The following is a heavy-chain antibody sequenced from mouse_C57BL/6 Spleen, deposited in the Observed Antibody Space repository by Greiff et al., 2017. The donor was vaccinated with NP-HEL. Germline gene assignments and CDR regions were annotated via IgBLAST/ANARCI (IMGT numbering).Heavy chain of an antibody. Sequence: QVHVKQSGAELVRPGASVTLSCKASGYTFTDYEMHWVKQTPVHGLEWIGAIDPETGGTAYNQKFKGKAILTADKSSSTAYMELRSLTSEDSAVYYCTPNYYGSSYLYWGQGTTLTVSS. D-gene: IGHD1-1*01. CDR2: IDPETGGT. CDR1: GYTFTDYE. CDR3: TPNYYGSSYLY. J-gene: IGHJ2*01. V-gene: IGHV1-15*01.